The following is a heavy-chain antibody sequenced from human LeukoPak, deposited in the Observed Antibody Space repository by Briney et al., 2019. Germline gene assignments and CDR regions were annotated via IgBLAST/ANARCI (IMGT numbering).Heavy chain of an antibody. CDR2: IYYSGST. V-gene: IGHV4-59*08. Sequence: SETLSLTCTVSGGSISGYYWSWIRQPLGRGLEWIGYIYYSGSTNYNPSLKSRVTISLDTSKNQFSLRLTSVTAADTAVYYCARRDYGSGSYGSWGQGTLVTVSS. J-gene: IGHJ5*02. D-gene: IGHD3-10*01. CDR3: ARRDYGSGSYGS. CDR1: GGSISGYY.